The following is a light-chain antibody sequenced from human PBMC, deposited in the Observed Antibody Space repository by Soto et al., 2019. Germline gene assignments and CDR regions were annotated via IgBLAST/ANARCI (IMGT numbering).Light chain of an antibody. V-gene: IGKV4-1*01. J-gene: IGKJ1*01. CDR2: WAS. CDR1: QSFLYSPNNKNY. CDR3: QQYYDAPQT. Sequence: DIVMTQSPDSLAVSLGERATIDCKSSQSFLYSPNNKNYLAWYQQKPGQPPKLLIYWASTRESGVPDRFTGSGSGTDFTLPISSLQAEDVAVYYCQQYYDAPQTFGRGTKVEIK.